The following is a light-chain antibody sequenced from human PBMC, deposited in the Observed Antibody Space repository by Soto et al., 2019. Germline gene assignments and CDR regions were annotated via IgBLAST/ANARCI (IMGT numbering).Light chain of an antibody. CDR3: QQYNNWPPYT. CDR2: GAS. J-gene: IGKJ2*01. CDR1: QSVSSN. V-gene: IGKV3-15*01. Sequence: EIVMTQSPATLSVSPGDRVTLSCRASQSVSSNLAWYQQKPGQAPKLLIYGASTRVTGIPARFSGSGSGTEFTLTISSLQSEDFAVYYCQQYNNWPPYTFGQGTKLEIK.